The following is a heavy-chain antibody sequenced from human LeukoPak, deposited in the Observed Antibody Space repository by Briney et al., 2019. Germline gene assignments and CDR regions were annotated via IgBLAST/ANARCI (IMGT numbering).Heavy chain of an antibody. CDR2: IRSKAYGGTT. J-gene: IGHJ6*03. CDR1: GFTFSTYR. Sequence: GGSLRLSCAASGFTFSTYRMSWVRQAPGKGLEWVGFIRSKAYGGTTEYAASVKGRFTISRDDSKSIAYLQMNSLKTEDTAMYYCTRDRDPLSYYYYYMDVWGKGTTVTISS. V-gene: IGHV3-49*04. CDR3: TRDRDPLSYYYYYMDV.